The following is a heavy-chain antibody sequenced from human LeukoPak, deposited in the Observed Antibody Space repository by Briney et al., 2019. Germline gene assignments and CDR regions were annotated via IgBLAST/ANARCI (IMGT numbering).Heavy chain of an antibody. CDR2: ISSSSSTI. Sequence: GGSLRLSCAVSGFTFSSYSMNWVRQAPGKGLEWVSYISSSSSTIYYADSVKGRFTISRDNAENSLYLQMNSLRAEDTAVYYCARDGDYDILTGYLNGDAFDIWGQGTMVTVSS. D-gene: IGHD3-9*01. V-gene: IGHV3-48*01. CDR1: GFTFSSYS. J-gene: IGHJ3*02. CDR3: ARDGDYDILTGYLNGDAFDI.